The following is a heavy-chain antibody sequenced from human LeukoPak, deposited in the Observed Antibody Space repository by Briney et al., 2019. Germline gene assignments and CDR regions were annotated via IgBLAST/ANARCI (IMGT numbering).Heavy chain of an antibody. Sequence: SETLSLTCTVSGGSISSYYWSWIRQPAGKGLEWIGYIYCSGSTNYNPSLKSRVTISVDTSKNQFSLKLSSVTAADTAVYYCARGGYYYGSGSSPPYGMDVWGQGTTVTVSS. CDR2: IYCSGST. J-gene: IGHJ6*02. V-gene: IGHV4-59*01. CDR3: ARGGYYYGSGSSPPYGMDV. CDR1: GGSISSYY. D-gene: IGHD3-10*01.